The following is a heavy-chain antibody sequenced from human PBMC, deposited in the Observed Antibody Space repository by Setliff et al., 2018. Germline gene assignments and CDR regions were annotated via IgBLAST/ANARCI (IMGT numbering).Heavy chain of an antibody. CDR1: GFSFSIFW. CDR3: ARDRGGGLYDY. CDR2: IKQDGSEK. J-gene: IGHJ4*02. Sequence: QAGGSLRLSCAGSGFSFSIFWMSWVRQAPGKGLEWVATIKQDGSEKFYVDSVKGRFTISRDNAKNSLYLQMDSLRVEDTAMYFCARDRGGGLYDYWGRGTLVTVSS. D-gene: IGHD3-16*01. V-gene: IGHV3-7*01.